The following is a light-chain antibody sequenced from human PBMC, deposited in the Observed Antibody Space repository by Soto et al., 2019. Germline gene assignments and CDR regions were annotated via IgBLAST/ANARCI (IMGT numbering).Light chain of an antibody. CDR2: YVS. J-gene: IGLJ1*01. V-gene: IGLV2-8*01. CDR1: YSDIGADNN. CDR3: SSFEGTNSFG. Sequence: QSALTEPPSASGSPGQTVTIPCTGTYSDIGADNNVSWDQQRPGEAPKLIIYYVSKRPSGVPDRIFASKSGNADTLTVSGLQADDVANYDSSSFEGTNSFGFGTGTKVTVL.